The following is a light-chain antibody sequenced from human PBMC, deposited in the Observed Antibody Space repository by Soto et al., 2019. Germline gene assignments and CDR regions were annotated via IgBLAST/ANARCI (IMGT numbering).Light chain of an antibody. CDR3: QQRSNWPPVT. Sequence: EIVLPQSTATLSLSPGERATLSCRASQSVSGYLAWYQQKPGQAPRLLIFGASNRATGIPARFSGNGSETDFSLTFSSLEPEDCAVYFCQQRSNWPPVTFGQGTRLEIK. J-gene: IGKJ5*01. CDR2: GAS. CDR1: QSVSGY. V-gene: IGKV3-11*01.